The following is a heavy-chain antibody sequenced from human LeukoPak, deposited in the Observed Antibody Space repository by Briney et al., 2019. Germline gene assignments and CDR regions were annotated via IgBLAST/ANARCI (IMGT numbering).Heavy chain of an antibody. CDR2: IYTSGST. CDR1: GDSIRSGTYY. Sequence: SQTLSLTCSVSGDSIRSGTYYWSWIRQPAGKGLEWIGRIYTSGSTSYNPSLKSRVTISVDTSKNQFSLKLTSVTAADTAVYYSARGGGATRIDYWRQGTLVTVSS. D-gene: IGHD5-12*01. CDR3: ARGGGATRIDY. V-gene: IGHV4-61*02. J-gene: IGHJ4*02.